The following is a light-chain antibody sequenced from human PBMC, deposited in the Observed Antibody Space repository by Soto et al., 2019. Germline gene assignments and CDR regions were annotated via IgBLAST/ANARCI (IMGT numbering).Light chain of an antibody. CDR3: SSYTTSNTRQIV. CDR1: SSDVGGYNY. V-gene: IGLV2-14*01. CDR2: DVS. Sequence: QSVLTQPASVSGSPGQSITLSCTGTSSDVGGYNYVSWYQQHPGKAPKFIIYDVSNRPSGVSNRFSGSKSGNTASLTISGLQAEDEADYYCSSYTTSNTRQIVFGTGTKVTVL. J-gene: IGLJ1*01.